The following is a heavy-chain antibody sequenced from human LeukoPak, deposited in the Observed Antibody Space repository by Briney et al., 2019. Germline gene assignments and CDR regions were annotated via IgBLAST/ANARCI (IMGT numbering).Heavy chain of an antibody. CDR1: GFTFNTYT. D-gene: IGHD3-9*01. Sequence: GGSLRLSCTASGFTFNTYTMHWVRQAPGKGLEWVAVIWYDGSNKYYADSVKGRFTISRDNSKNTLYLQMNSLRAEDTAVYYCARDPDYDILTGYYFDYWGQGTLVTVSS. J-gene: IGHJ4*02. CDR3: ARDPDYDILTGYYFDY. V-gene: IGHV3-33*08. CDR2: IWYDGSNK.